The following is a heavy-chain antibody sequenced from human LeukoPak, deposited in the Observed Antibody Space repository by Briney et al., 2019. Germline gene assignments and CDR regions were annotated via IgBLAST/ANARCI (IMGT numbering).Heavy chain of an antibody. CDR2: IYYSGST. Sequence: PSETLSLTCTVSGGSISSYYWSWIRQPPGKGLEWMGYIYYSGSTNYNPSLKSRVTISVDTSKNQFSLKLSSVTAADTAVYYCARALRHFDWLPYNWFDPWGQGTLVTVSS. CDR1: GGSISSYY. V-gene: IGHV4-59*01. J-gene: IGHJ5*02. D-gene: IGHD3-9*01. CDR3: ARALRHFDWLPYNWFDP.